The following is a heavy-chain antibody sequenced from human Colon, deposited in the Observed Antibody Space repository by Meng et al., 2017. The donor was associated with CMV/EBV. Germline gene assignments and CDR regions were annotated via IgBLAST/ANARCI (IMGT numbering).Heavy chain of an antibody. J-gene: IGHJ4*02. CDR3: ARSERVFNY. CDR2: ISYDGSDK. CDR1: GFIFSNYA. Sequence: GGSLRLSCAASGFIFSNYAIHWVRQAPGKGLEWVSVISYDGSDKVYADSLKGRFTISRDNSKNTVYLQMNSLTAEDTAMYYCARSERVFNYWGQGTLVTVSS. V-gene: IGHV3-30-3*01.